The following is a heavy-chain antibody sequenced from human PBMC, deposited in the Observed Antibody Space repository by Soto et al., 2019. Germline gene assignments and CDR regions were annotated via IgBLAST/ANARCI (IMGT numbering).Heavy chain of an antibody. Sequence: GGSLRLSCAASGFTFSTAWMNWVRQAPGKGLEWVGRVKSYIDGGTADYAAPVKGRFTISRDDSKATLYLQMNSLKTEDTGVYYCTNLVWDYYYGMDVWGPGTTVTVSS. CDR2: VKSYIDGGTA. J-gene: IGHJ6*02. D-gene: IGHD6-13*01. CDR1: GFTFSTAW. V-gene: IGHV3-15*07. CDR3: TNLVWDYYYGMDV.